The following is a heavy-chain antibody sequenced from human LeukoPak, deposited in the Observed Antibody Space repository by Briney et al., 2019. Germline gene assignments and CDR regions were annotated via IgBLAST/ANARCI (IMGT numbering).Heavy chain of an antibody. V-gene: IGHV4-59*08. CDR1: GGSISSYY. Sequence: SETLSLTCTVSGGSISSYYWSWIRQPPRKGLEWIGYIYDSGSANYNPSFKNRVTISLDRSKNQFSLKVSSVIAADPAVYYCARHGSRGYNYGWGQGTLVTVSS. D-gene: IGHD5-18*01. CDR2: IYDSGSA. CDR3: ARHGSRGYNYG. J-gene: IGHJ4*02.